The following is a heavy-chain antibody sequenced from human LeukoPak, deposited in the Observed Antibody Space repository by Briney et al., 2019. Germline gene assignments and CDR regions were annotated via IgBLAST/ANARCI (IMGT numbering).Heavy chain of an antibody. CDR2: INPSGGST. Sequence: GASVKVSFKASGYTFTSYYMHWVRQAPGQGLEWMGIINPSGGSTSYAQKFQGRVTMTRDTSTSTAYMELRRLRSDDEAVYYCATDSSGYFGDYWGQGTLVTVSS. CDR3: ATDSSGYFGDY. V-gene: IGHV1-46*01. J-gene: IGHJ4*02. CDR1: GYTFTSYY. D-gene: IGHD3-22*01.